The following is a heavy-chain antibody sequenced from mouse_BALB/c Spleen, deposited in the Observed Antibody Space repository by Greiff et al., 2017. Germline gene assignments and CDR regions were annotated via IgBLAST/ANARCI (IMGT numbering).Heavy chain of an antibody. Sequence: EVQGVESGGGLVQPGGSLRLSCATSGFTFTDYYMSWVRQPPGKALEWLGFIRNKANGYTTEYSASVKGRFTISRDNSQSILYLQMNTLRAEDSATYYCARDYDWYFDVWGAGTTVTVSS. CDR2: IRNKANGYTT. V-gene: IGHV7-3*02. CDR1: GFTFTDYY. CDR3: ARDYDWYFDV. J-gene: IGHJ1*01.